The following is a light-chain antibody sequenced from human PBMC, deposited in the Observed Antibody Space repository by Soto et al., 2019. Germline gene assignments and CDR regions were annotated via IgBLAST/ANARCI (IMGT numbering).Light chain of an antibody. J-gene: IGLJ2*01. CDR3: TSYAGSRNLV. Sequence: QSALTQPASVSGSPGQSITISCTGTSSDVGGYNYVSWYQQHPGKAPKLMIYDVSNRPSGVSNRFSGSKSGNVASLTVSGLQADDEADYYCTSYAGSRNLVFGGGTKLTVL. CDR1: SSDVGGYNY. V-gene: IGLV2-14*01. CDR2: DVS.